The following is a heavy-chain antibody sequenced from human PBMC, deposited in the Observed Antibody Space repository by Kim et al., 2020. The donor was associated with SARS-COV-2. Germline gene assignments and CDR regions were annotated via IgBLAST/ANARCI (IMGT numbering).Heavy chain of an antibody. V-gene: IGHV1-2*02. CDR3: ARDPPYCSGGSCYVYYYYDMDV. CDR1: GYTFTGYY. CDR2: INPNSGGT. Sequence: ASVKVSCKASGYTFTGYYMHWVRQAPGQGLEWMGWINPNSGGTNYAQKFQGRVTMTRDTSISTAYMELSRLRSDDTAVYYCARDPPYCSGGSCYVYYYYDMDVWGRGTTVTVSS. D-gene: IGHD2-15*01. J-gene: IGHJ6*02.